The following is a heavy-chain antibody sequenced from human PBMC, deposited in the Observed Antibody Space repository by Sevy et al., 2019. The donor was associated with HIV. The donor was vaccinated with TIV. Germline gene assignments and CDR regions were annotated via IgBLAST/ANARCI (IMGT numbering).Heavy chain of an antibody. CDR3: ATETLLGLVPFQH. CDR1: GLTFSDFS. J-gene: IGHJ1*01. D-gene: IGHD6-19*01. Sequence: GGSLRLSCAASGLTFSDFSMSWVRQSPGKGLEWVSSITTTSSYVYYADSVKGRFTTSRDNAKTSLYLQLNSLTVDDTAVYYCATETLLGLVPFQHWGQGTLVTVSS. V-gene: IGHV3-21*06. CDR2: ITTTSSYV.